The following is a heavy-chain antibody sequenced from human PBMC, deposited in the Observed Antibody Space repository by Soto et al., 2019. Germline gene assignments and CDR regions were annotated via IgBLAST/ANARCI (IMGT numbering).Heavy chain of an antibody. Sequence: SETLSLTCAVPGGSISRGGYSWSWIRQPPGKGLEWIGYMYHSGSTYYNPSLKSRVTISIDRSKNQFSLKLSSVTAADTPVYYCARVPDYWGQGALVTVSS. J-gene: IGHJ4*02. CDR1: GGSISRGGYS. CDR3: ARVPDY. D-gene: IGHD2-2*01. V-gene: IGHV4-30-2*01. CDR2: MYHSGST.